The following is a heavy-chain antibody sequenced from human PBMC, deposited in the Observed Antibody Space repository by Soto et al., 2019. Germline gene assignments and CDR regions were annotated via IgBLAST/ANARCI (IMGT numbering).Heavy chain of an antibody. CDR1: GFTFDDYA. V-gene: IGHV3-9*01. CDR2: ISWNSGDI. D-gene: IGHD5-12*01. Sequence: EVQLVESGGGLVQPGRSLRLSCAASGFTFDDYAMHWVRQVPGKGLEWVSGISWNSGDIGYADSVKGRFTISRDNAKNPLYLKMNSLRAEDTAFYYCAKGYNLVGVTNDYSAAFDIWGQGTMVTVSS. CDR3: AKGYNLVGVTNDYSAAFDI. J-gene: IGHJ3*02.